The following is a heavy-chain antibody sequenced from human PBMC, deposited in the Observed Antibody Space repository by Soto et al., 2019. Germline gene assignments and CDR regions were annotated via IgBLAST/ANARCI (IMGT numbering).Heavy chain of an antibody. CDR3: AKGRGQNWHFDY. D-gene: IGHD1-1*01. J-gene: IGHJ4*02. CDR1: GFTFSSYA. Sequence: EVQLLESGGGSVQPGGSLRLSCAASGFTFSSYAMHWVRRPPGKGLEWVSSISGSGGTAYYADSVKGRFSISRDSLVNTLYLQMNSLRAEDTAVYYGAKGRGQNWHFDYWGQGTQVTVSP. V-gene: IGHV3-23*01. CDR2: ISGSGGTA.